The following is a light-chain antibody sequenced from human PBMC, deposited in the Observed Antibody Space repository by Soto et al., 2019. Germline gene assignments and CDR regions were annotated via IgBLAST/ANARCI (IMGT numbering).Light chain of an antibody. V-gene: IGKV3-15*01. J-gene: IGKJ2*01. CDR2: GAS. Sequence: EIVMTQSPATLSVSPGERVTLSCRASESLSTYLAWYQQKPGQAPRLLIYGASPKATGIPARFSGSGSATDFTLTISSLQSEDFAVYYCQSYNDWPFTFGQGTKLEI. CDR3: QSYNDWPFT. CDR1: ESLSTY.